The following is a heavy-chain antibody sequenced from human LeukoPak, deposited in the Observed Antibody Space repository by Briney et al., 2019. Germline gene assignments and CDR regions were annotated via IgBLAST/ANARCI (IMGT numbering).Heavy chain of an antibody. J-gene: IGHJ4*02. CDR1: GFTFSSYA. CDR2: ISYDGSNK. Sequence: PGGSLRLSCAASGFTFSSYAMHWVRQAPGKGLEWVAVISYDGSNKYYADSVKGRFTISRDNSTNTLYLQMNSLRAEDTAVYYCAKSGWQQLVRPLNYWGQGTLVIVSS. CDR3: AKSGWQQLVRPLNY. D-gene: IGHD6-13*01. V-gene: IGHV3-30*18.